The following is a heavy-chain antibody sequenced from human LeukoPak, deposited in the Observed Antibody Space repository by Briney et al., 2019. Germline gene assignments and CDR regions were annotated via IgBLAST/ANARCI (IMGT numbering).Heavy chain of an antibody. Sequence: PGGSLRLSCAASGFTFDDYGMNWVRQAPGKGLEWVSGINWNGGSTGYADSVKGRFTISRDNAKNSLYLQMSSLRAEDTAVYYCASEYQQPLDYWGQGALVTVSS. D-gene: IGHD2-2*01. CDR2: INWNGGST. V-gene: IGHV3-20*04. CDR3: ASEYQQPLDY. CDR1: GFTFDDYG. J-gene: IGHJ4*02.